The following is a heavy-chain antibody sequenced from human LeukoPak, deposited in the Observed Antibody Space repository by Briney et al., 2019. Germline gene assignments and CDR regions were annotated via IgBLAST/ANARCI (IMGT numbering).Heavy chain of an antibody. Sequence: SETLSLTCTVSGGSISSYYWSWIRQPPGKGLEWIAYIYYSGSTNFNPSLKSRGTISIDTSKNQFSLKLSSVTAADTAMYYCARAPDYRWFDPWGQGTLVTVFS. V-gene: IGHV4-59*01. D-gene: IGHD4/OR15-4a*01. CDR1: GGSISSYY. CDR2: IYYSGST. CDR3: ARAPDYRWFDP. J-gene: IGHJ5*02.